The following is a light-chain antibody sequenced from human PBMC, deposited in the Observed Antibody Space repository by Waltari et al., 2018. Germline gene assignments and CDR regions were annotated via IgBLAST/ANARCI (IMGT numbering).Light chain of an antibody. CDR3: QQYNNYPWT. Sequence: DIQMTQSPSTLSASVGDRVTITCRASQSISNWLAWYQPKPGKAPKLLIYKASSLESGVPSRFSGSGSGTEFTLTISSLQPDDFATYYCQQYNNYPWTFGQGTKVEIK. V-gene: IGKV1-5*03. CDR2: KAS. J-gene: IGKJ1*01. CDR1: QSISNW.